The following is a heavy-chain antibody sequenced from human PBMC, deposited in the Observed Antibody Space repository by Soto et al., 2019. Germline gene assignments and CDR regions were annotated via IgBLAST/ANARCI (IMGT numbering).Heavy chain of an antibody. Sequence: EVQLLESGGGLVQPGGSLRLSCAASGFPFSRCAMNWVRQAPGKGLEWVSTISHSDHSTYYADSVKGRFTVSRDNSENTLYLQMNSLRAEDTAIYYWAKRGGDSGWGDFDSWGQGTLVTVSS. CDR1: GFPFSRCA. V-gene: IGHV3-23*01. D-gene: IGHD6-19*01. J-gene: IGHJ4*02. CDR3: AKRGGDSGWGDFDS. CDR2: ISHSDHST.